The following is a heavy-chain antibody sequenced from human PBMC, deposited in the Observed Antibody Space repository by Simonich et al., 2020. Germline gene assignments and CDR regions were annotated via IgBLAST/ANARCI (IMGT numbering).Heavy chain of an antibody. V-gene: IGHV1-2*02. J-gene: IGHJ4*02. CDR1: GYTFTGYY. D-gene: IGHD1-1*01. Sequence: QVQLVQSGAEVKKPGASVKVSCKASGYTFTGYYMHWVRQAPGQGLEWKGWINPNSGGTNYAKKCQGRVTMTRDTSISTAYMELSRLRSDDTAVYYCASSKRGYNWNDFDYWGQGTLVTVSS. CDR3: ASSKRGYNWNDFDY. CDR2: INPNSGGT.